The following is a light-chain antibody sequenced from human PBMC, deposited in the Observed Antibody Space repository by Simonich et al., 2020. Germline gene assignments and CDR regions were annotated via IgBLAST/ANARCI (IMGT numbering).Light chain of an antibody. CDR3: QQYNNWPPWT. CDR1: QSVSGN. V-gene: IGKV3-15*01. Sequence: IVMTQSPATLSVSPGERATLSCRASQSVSGNLAWAQQKPGQAPRLLIYGASTRATGIPARFSGSGSGTEFTLTISSRQSEDFAVYYCQQYNNWPPWTFGQGTKVEIK. J-gene: IGKJ1*01. CDR2: GAS.